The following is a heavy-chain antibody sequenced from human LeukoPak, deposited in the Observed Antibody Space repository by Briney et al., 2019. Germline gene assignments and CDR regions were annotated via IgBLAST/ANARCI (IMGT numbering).Heavy chain of an antibody. D-gene: IGHD3-10*01. CDR1: GYTFTSYD. Sequence: GASVKVSCKASGYTFTSYDINWVRQATGQGLEWMGGMNPNSGNTGYAQKFQGRVTMTRNTSISTAYMELSSLRSEDTAVYYCARADRGRPYGSGRMKYYYYMDVWGKGTTVTISS. CDR3: ARADRGRPYGSGRMKYYYYMDV. J-gene: IGHJ6*03. CDR2: MNPNSGNT. V-gene: IGHV1-8*01.